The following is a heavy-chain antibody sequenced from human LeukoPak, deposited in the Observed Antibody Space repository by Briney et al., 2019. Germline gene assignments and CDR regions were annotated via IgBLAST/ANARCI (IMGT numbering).Heavy chain of an antibody. D-gene: IGHD3-10*01. J-gene: IGHJ4*02. V-gene: IGHV3-53*01. CDR3: AKSLGYGSGRRAFDY. Sequence: GGSLRLSCAASGFTFSDYYMSWVRQAPGKGLEWLSVLYSGGSTYYADSVKGRFTISRDNSKNTLYLQMNSLRAEDTAVYYCAKSLGYGSGRRAFDYWGQGTLVTVSS. CDR2: LYSGGST. CDR1: GFTFSDYY.